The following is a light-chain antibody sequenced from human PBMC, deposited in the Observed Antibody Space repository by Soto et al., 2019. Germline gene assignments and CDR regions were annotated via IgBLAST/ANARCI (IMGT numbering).Light chain of an antibody. CDR3: QQYNNWPPWT. Sequence: EIVMTQSPATLSVSPGERATLSCRASQSVSSSLAWYQQRPGQAPRLLIYGASTGATGIPARFSGSGSGTEFTLTISSLQSEDFEVYSCQQYNNWPPWTFGQGTKVDIK. V-gene: IGKV3-15*01. CDR1: QSVSSS. J-gene: IGKJ1*01. CDR2: GAS.